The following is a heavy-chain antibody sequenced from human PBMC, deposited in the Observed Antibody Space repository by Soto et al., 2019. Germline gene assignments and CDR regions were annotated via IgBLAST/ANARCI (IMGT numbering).Heavy chain of an antibody. CDR3: AGDIAPDY. J-gene: IGHJ4*02. V-gene: IGHV4-59*01. CDR1: GGSISSYY. D-gene: IGHD2-15*01. Sequence: SETLSLTCPVSGGSISSYYWSWIRQPPGKGLEWIGYIYYSGSTNYNPALKSRVTISVDTSKNQFSLKLSSVTAADTAVYYCAGDIAPDYWGQGSRVTVSS. CDR2: IYYSGST.